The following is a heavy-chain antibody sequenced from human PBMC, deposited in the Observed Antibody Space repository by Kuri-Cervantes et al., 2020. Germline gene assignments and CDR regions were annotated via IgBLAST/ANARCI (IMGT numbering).Heavy chain of an antibody. CDR3: ARDPSSGWQPLDY. J-gene: IGHJ4*02. Sequence: GESLKISCAASGFTFSSYAMHWVRQAPGKGLEWVAVIWYDGSNKYYADSVKGRFTISRDNSKNTLYLQMNSLRAEDTAVYYCARDPSSGWQPLDYWDQGTLVTVSS. CDR1: GFTFSSYA. CDR2: IWYDGSNK. V-gene: IGHV3-33*08. D-gene: IGHD6-19*01.